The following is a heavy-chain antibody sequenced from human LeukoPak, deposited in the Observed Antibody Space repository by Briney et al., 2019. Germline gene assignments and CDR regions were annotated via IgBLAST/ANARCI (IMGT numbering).Heavy chain of an antibody. CDR3: AKLSRVRGVIMTDY. D-gene: IGHD3-10*01. V-gene: IGHV3-23*01. CDR2: ISGSGGTT. J-gene: IGHJ4*02. CDR1: AFTFSRYA. Sequence: GVSLRLSCAASAFTFSRYAMSWVRQAPGKGLEWVLTISGSGGTTYYADSVKGRFTISRDNSKSTLYLQMDSLRAEDTAVYYCAKLSRVRGVIMTDYWGQGTLVTVSS.